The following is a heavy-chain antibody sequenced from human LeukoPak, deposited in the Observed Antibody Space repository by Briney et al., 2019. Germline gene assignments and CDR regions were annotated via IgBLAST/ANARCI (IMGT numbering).Heavy chain of an antibody. J-gene: IGHJ6*03. D-gene: IGHD5-18*01. CDR3: ARGVGGYSYGYYYYYYYMDV. V-gene: IGHV4-34*01. CDR2: INHSGST. Sequence: KISETLSLTCAVYGGSFSGYYWSWIRQPPGKGLEWIGEINHSGSTNYNPSLKSRVTISVDTSKNQFSLKLSSVTAADTAVYYCARGVGGYSYGYYYYYYYMDVWGKGTTVTVSS. CDR1: GGSFSGYY.